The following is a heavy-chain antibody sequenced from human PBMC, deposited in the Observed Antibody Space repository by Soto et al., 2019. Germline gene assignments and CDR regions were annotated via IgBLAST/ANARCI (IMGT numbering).Heavy chain of an antibody. CDR1: GFTFSNYG. CDR2: LPYDGRNK. D-gene: IGHD3-22*01. CDR3: AKVGYHSDRTGYYLDY. V-gene: IGHV3-30*18. Sequence: QVQLVESGGGVVQPGTSLRLSCADSGFTFSNYGMHCVRQAPGKGLEWVSFLPYDGRNKYYAESVKGRFTIFRDNSKNTVYLQMNSLRAEDTAVYYCAKVGYHSDRTGYYLDYWGQGTLVTVSS. J-gene: IGHJ4*02.